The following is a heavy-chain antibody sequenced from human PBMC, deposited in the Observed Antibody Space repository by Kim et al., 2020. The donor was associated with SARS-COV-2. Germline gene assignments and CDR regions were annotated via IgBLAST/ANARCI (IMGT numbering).Heavy chain of an antibody. CDR3: ARGQGNSPNDILTGYYILDY. CDR2: INHSGST. J-gene: IGHJ4*02. D-gene: IGHD3-9*01. CDR1: GGSFSGYY. V-gene: IGHV4-34*01. Sequence: SETLSLTCAVYGGSFSGYYWSWIRQPPGKGLEWIGEINHSGSTNYNPSLKSRVTISVDTSKNQFSLKLSSVTAADTAVYYCARGQGNSPNDILTGYYILDYWGQGTLVTVSS.